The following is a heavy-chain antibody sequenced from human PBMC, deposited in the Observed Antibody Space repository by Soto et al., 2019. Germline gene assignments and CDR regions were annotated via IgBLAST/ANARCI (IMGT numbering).Heavy chain of an antibody. CDR3: ARGDLSSIAARGNYYYYGMDV. Sequence: QVQLVQSGAEVKKPGSSVKVSCKASGGTFSSYAISWVRQAPGQGLEWMGGIIPIFGTANYAQKFQGRVTITADESTSPAYMELSSLRSEDTAVYYCARGDLSSIAARGNYYYYGMDVWGQGTTVTVSS. V-gene: IGHV1-69*01. CDR1: GGTFSSYA. D-gene: IGHD6-6*01. CDR2: IIPIFGTA. J-gene: IGHJ6*02.